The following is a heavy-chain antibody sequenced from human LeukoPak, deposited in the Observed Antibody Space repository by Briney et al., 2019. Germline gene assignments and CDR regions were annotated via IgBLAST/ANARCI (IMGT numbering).Heavy chain of an antibody. D-gene: IGHD3-3*01. J-gene: IGHJ4*02. Sequence: ASVKVSCKASGYSFTTYGISWVRQAPGQGLEWMGWISAYNGNTNYAQKLQGRATMATDTSTSTAYMELRSLRSDDTAVYYCARIWSGYYNDDYYFDYWGQGTLVTVSS. CDR1: GYSFTTYG. V-gene: IGHV1-18*01. CDR3: ARIWSGYYNDDYYFDY. CDR2: ISAYNGNT.